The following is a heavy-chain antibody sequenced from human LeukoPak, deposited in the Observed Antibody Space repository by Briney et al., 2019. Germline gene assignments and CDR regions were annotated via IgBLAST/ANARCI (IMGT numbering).Heavy chain of an antibody. Sequence: GGSLRLSCAASGFTFDDYAMHWVRQAPGKGLEWVSLISWDGGSTYYADSVKGRFTISRDNSKNSLYLQMNSLRAEDTALYYCAKDKGEWYSSSSENYFDYWGRGTLVTVSS. CDR2: ISWDGGST. CDR3: AKDKGEWYSSSSENYFDY. V-gene: IGHV3-43D*03. CDR1: GFTFDDYA. J-gene: IGHJ4*02. D-gene: IGHD6-6*01.